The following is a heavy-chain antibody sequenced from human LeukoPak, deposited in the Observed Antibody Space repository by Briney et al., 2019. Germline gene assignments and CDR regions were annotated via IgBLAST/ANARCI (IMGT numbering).Heavy chain of an antibody. V-gene: IGHV4-61*01. D-gene: IGHD6-19*01. J-gene: IGHJ2*01. Sequence: PSETLSLTCTVSGGSIGSSSYYWAWIRQPPGKGLEWIGYIYYSGSTNYNPSLKSRVTISVDTSKNQFSLKLSSVTAADTAVYYCARESEWLETGYFDLWGRGTLVTVSS. CDR3: ARESEWLETGYFDL. CDR2: IYYSGST. CDR1: GGSIGSSSYY.